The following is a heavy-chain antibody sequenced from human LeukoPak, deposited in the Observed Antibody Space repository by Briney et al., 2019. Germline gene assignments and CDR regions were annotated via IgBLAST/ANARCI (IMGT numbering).Heavy chain of an antibody. D-gene: IGHD6-19*01. J-gene: IGHJ4*02. CDR3: ARAYSSGWYDY. CDR2: ISSSSSTI. V-gene: IGHV3-48*04. Sequence: GGSLRLSCAASGFTFSSYSMNWVRQAPGKGLEWVSYISSSSSTIYYADSVKGRFTISRDNAKNSLYLQMNSLRAEDTAVYYCARAYSSGWYDYWGQGTLVTVSS. CDR1: GFTFSSYS.